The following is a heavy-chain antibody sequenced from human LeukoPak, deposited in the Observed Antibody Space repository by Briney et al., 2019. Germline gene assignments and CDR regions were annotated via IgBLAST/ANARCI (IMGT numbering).Heavy chain of an antibody. CDR1: GFTFSSYG. J-gene: IGHJ4*02. Sequence: GGSLRLSCAAPGFTFSSYGMHWVRQAPGKGLEWMSFIRYDGSNKYYADSVKGRFTISRDNSKNTLYLQMNSLRAEDTAVYYCAKGYSYGFVYWGQGTLVTVSS. CDR2: IRYDGSNK. CDR3: AKGYSYGFVY. D-gene: IGHD5-18*01. V-gene: IGHV3-30*02.